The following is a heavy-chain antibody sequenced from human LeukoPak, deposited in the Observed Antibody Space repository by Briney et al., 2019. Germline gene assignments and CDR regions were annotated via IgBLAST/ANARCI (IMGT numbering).Heavy chain of an antibody. J-gene: IGHJ4*02. CDR3: ARHFDY. CDR2: ISYSGGT. Sequence: PSETLSLTCTVSGGSISSTNNYWGWIRQPPGKGLEWIGTISYSGGTYYNPSLKSRVTISIDTSKTQFSLKLSSVTATDTAVYYCARHFDYWGQGTLVTVSS. CDR1: GGSISSTNNY. V-gene: IGHV4-39*01.